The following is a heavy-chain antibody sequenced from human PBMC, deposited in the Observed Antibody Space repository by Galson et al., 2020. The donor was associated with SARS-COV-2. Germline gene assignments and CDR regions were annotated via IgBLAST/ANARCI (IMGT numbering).Heavy chain of an antibody. D-gene: IGHD1-26*01. CDR1: GFIFSSYW. CDR2: IKSDGSEK. V-gene: IGHV3-7*01. Sequence: GESLKISCAASGFIFSSYWMTWVRQAPGKGLEWVANIKSDGSEKHYVDSVRGRFTISRDNAKNSLFLQMNSLRAEDTAVYYCARDEGGNYYGEDYWGQGTLVTVSS. CDR3: ARDEGGNYYGEDY. J-gene: IGHJ4*02.